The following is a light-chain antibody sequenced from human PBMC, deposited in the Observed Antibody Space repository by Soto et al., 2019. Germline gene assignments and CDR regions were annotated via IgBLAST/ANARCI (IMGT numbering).Light chain of an antibody. V-gene: IGKV1-5*03. CDR2: KAS. CDR1: QSISSW. CDR3: QQYETYTT. J-gene: IGKJ1*01. Sequence: DIQMTQSPSTLSASVGDRVTITCRASQSISSWLAWYQQKPGEAPKLLIYKASYLQSGAPSRFSGSGSGTEFTLTISSLQPDDFATYYCQQYETYTTFGQGTKVEIK.